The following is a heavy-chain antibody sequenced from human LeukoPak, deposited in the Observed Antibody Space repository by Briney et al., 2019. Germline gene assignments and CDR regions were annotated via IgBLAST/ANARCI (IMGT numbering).Heavy chain of an antibody. CDR3: ASRGDSSTWYRNDY. CDR2: ISSGSSYT. J-gene: IGHJ4*02. CDR1: GFTFSDYY. D-gene: IGHD6-13*01. Sequence: RGALRLSCAASGFTFSDYYMSWVRQAPGKGLEWISYISSGSSYTDYADSVKGRFTISRDNAKNSLYLRMNSLRAEDTAVYYCASRGDSSTWYRNDYWGQGTLVTVCS. V-gene: IGHV3-11*03.